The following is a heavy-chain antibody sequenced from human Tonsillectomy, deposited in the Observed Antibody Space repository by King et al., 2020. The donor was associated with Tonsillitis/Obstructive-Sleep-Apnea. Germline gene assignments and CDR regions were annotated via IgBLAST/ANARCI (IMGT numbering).Heavy chain of an antibody. V-gene: IGHV4-34*01. CDR2: SNHSGST. D-gene: IGHD6-6*01. CDR1: GGSFSGYY. J-gene: IGHJ6*03. Sequence: VQLQQWGAGLLKPSETLSLTCAVYGGSFSGYYWSWIRQPPGKGLEWIGESNHSGSTNYNPSLKSRVTISVDTSKNQFSLKLSSVTAADTAVYYCARGGYSTSHHTTAYHYIGVWGTGTTVTVSS. CDR3: ARGGYSTSHHTTAYHYIGV.